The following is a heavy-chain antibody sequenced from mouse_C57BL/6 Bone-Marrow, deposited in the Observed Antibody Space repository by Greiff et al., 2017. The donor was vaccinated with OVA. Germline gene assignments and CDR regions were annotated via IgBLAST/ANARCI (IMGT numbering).Heavy chain of an antibody. CDR2: IYPGSGST. CDR1: GYTFTSYW. V-gene: IGHV1-55*01. CDR3: ARAGSSYFAY. D-gene: IGHD1-3*01. J-gene: IGHJ3*01. Sequence: QVQLQQPGAELVKPGASVKMSCKASGYTFTSYWITWVKQRPGPGLEWIGDIYPGSGSTNYNEKFKSKATLTVDTSSSTAYMQLSRRTSEDAAVYDCARAGSSYFAYWGQGTLVTVAA.